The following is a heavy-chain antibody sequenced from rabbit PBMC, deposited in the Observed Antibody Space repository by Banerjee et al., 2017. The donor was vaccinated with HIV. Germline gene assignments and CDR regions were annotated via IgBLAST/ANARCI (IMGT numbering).Heavy chain of an antibody. CDR3: ARHGSGHNSYYYFNL. D-gene: IGHD3-1*01. Sequence: QSLEESGGDLVKPGGTLTLTCTASGFSFSSSYYMCWVRQAPGKGLEWIACIYAGSSGVTQYASWAKGRFTISKTSSTTVTLQMTSLTAADTATYFCARHGSGHNSYYYFNLWGPGTLVT. V-gene: IGHV1S40*01. CDR1: GFSFSSSYY. CDR2: IYAGSSGVT. J-gene: IGHJ4*01.